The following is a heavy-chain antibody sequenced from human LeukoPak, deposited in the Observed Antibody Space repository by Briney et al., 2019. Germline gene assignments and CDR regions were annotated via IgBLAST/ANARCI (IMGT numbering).Heavy chain of an antibody. D-gene: IGHD3-16*01. CDR1: GFTFSSYA. J-gene: IGHJ4*02. CDR2: ISSNGGST. V-gene: IGHV3-64D*06. Sequence: GGSLRLSCSASGFTFSSYAMHWVRQAPGKGLEYVSAISSNGGSTYYADSVKGRFTISRDNSKNTLYLQMSSLRAEDTAVYYCVRGGYDYVWGSPPGYWGQGTLVTVSS. CDR3: VRGGYDYVWGSPPGY.